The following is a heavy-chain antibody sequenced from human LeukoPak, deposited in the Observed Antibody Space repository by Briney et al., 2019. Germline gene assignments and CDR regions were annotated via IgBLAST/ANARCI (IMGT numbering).Heavy chain of an antibody. D-gene: IGHD3-9*01. Sequence: GGSLRLSCAASGFTFSSYSMNWVRQAPGKGLEWVSAITGSGDTTYYADSVKGRFTISRDNSKNTLYVEMNTLRAEDTAVYYCAKWGDYDILTGYYVSDFWGQGTLVTVSS. CDR3: AKWGDYDILTGYYVSDF. V-gene: IGHV3-23*01. CDR1: GFTFSSYS. J-gene: IGHJ4*02. CDR2: ITGSGDTT.